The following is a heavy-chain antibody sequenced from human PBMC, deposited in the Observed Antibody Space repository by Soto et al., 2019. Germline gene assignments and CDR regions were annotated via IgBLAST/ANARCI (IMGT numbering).Heavy chain of an antibody. CDR2: IYYSGST. D-gene: IGHD6-13*01. V-gene: IGHV4-30-4*01. CDR3: ARARIAAAGTLCDY. J-gene: IGHJ4*02. Sequence: SETLSLTCTVSGGSISSGDYYWSWIRQPPGKGLEWIGYIYYSGSTYYNPSLKSRVTISVDTSKNQFSLKLSSVTAADTAVYYCARARIAAAGTLCDYWGQGTLVTVSS. CDR1: GGSISSGDYY.